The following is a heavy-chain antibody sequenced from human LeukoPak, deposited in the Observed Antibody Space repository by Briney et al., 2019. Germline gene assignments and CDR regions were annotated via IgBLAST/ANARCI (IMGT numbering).Heavy chain of an antibody. CDR2: MNPNSGNT. D-gene: IGHD3-9*01. Sequence: ASVKVSCKASGYTFTSYDINWVRQATGQGLEWMGWMNPNSGNTGYAQQFQGRVTMTRNTSISTAYMELSSLRSEDTAVYYCARFDPNYYYYGMDVWGQGTTVTVSS. J-gene: IGHJ6*02. V-gene: IGHV1-8*01. CDR3: ARFDPNYYYYGMDV. CDR1: GYTFTSYD.